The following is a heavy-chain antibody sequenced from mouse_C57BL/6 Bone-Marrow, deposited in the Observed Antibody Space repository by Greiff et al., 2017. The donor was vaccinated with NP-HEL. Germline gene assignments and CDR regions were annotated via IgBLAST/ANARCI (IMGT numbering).Heavy chain of an antibody. V-gene: IGHV5-17*01. CDR1: GFTFSDYG. D-gene: IGHD1-1*01. CDR2: ISSGSSTI. J-gene: IGHJ1*03. CDR3: ATFYYYGSSHWYFDV. Sequence: EVQLVESGGGLVKPGGSLKLSCAASGFTFSDYGMHWVRQAPEKGLEWVAYISSGSSTIYYADTVKGRFTISRDNAKNTLFLQMTSLRSEDTAMYYCATFYYYGSSHWYFDVWGTGTTVTVSS.